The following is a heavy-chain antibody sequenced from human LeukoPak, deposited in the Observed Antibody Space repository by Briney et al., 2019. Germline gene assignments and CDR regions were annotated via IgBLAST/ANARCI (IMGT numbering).Heavy chain of an antibody. CDR3: ARARSAKWGFDY. Sequence: PSETLSLTCAVYGGSFSGYFCSWILQPPGKGLEWIGEINHSGSTNYNPSLKSRVTISLDTSKNQFSLKLSSVTAADTAIYYCARARSAKWGFDYWGQGILVTVSS. CDR2: INHSGST. V-gene: IGHV4-34*01. J-gene: IGHJ4*02. D-gene: IGHD1-26*01. CDR1: GGSFSGYF.